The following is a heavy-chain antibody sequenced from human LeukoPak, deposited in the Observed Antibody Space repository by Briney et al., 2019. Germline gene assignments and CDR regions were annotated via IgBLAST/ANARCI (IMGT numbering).Heavy chain of an antibody. CDR1: GYTFVNAY. D-gene: IGHD3-10*01. J-gene: IGHJ3*02. CDR2: ISYDGTNE. Sequence: PGGSLRLSCAVSGYTFVNAYLNWVRQAPGKGLEWVAVISYDGTNEYYADSVKGLFTISRDNSKNTLYLQMNSLRAEDTAVYYCAKDLSPLVWFVSGSDAFDIWGQGTMVTVSS. CDR3: AKDLSPLVWFVSGSDAFDI. V-gene: IGHV3-30*18.